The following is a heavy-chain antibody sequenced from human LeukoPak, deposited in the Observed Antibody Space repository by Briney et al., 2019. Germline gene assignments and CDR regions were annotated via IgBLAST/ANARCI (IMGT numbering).Heavy chain of an antibody. CDR2: IIPTFGTA. CDR1: GGTFSSYA. Sequence: ASVKVSCKASGGTFSSYAISWVRQAPGQGLEWMGGIIPTFGTANYAQKFQGRVTITADESTSTAYMELSSLRSEDTAVYYCARDVDIYDSSGYPENWFDPWGQGTLVTVSS. D-gene: IGHD3-22*01. J-gene: IGHJ5*02. CDR3: ARDVDIYDSSGYPENWFDP. V-gene: IGHV1-69*01.